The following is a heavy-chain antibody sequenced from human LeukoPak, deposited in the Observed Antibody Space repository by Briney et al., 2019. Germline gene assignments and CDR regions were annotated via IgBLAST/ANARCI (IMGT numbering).Heavy chain of an antibody. CDR1: GLTFSTYW. V-gene: IGHV3-74*01. CDR3: VTGHYDSRMYFDL. CDR2: IKFDGSLA. D-gene: IGHD3-16*01. Sequence: QSGGSLRLSCTASGLTFSTYWVHWVRQAPGKGLVWVSQIKFDGSLASYADSVKGRFTISRDNAKNTLYLQMNTLGTEDTAVYYCVTGHYDSRMYFDLWGRGTLVTVSP. J-gene: IGHJ2*01.